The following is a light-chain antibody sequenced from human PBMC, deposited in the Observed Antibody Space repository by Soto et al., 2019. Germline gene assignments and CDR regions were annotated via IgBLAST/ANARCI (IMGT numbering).Light chain of an antibody. CDR3: LSFDSSLSVV. V-gene: IGLV1-40*01. CDR1: SSNIGAGYD. J-gene: IGLJ2*01. Sequence: QSVLTQPPSVSGAPGQRGTISCTGSSSNIGAGYDVHWYQQLPGRAPKLLIYGNTNRPSGVPDRVSGSKSGTSASLAITGLQAEDEADYYCLSFDSSLSVVFGGGTKLTVL. CDR2: GNT.